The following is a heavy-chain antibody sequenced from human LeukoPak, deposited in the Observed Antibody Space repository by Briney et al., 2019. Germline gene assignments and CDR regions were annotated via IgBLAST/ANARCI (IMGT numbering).Heavy chain of an antibody. J-gene: IGHJ4*02. D-gene: IGHD2-15*01. CDR2: INPNSGGT. Sequence: ASVKVSCKASGYTFTSYGISWVRQAPGQGLEWMGWINPNSGGTNYAQKFQGRVTMTRDTSISTAYMELSRLRSDDTAVYYCARGVSGRRGGGDYWGQGTLVTVSS. V-gene: IGHV1-2*02. CDR3: ARGVSGRRGGGDY. CDR1: GYTFTSYG.